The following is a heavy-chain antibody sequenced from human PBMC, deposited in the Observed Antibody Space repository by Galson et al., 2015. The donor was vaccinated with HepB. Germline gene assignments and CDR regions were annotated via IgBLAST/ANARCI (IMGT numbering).Heavy chain of an antibody. V-gene: IGHV5-10-1*01. J-gene: IGHJ2*01. CDR2: IDPSDSYT. Sequence: QSGAEVKKPGESLRISCKGSGYSFTSYWISWVRQMPGKGLEWMGRIDPSDSYTNYSPSFQGHVTISADKSISTAYLQWSSLKASDTAMYYCARPADAPGYCSGGSCRHWYFDLWGRGTLVTVSS. D-gene: IGHD2-15*01. CDR1: GYSFTSYW. CDR3: ARPADAPGYCSGGSCRHWYFDL.